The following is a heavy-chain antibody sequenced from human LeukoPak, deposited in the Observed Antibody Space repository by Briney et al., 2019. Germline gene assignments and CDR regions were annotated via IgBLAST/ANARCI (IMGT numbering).Heavy chain of an antibody. V-gene: IGHV3-15*01. CDR2: IKSKSEGETT. CDR3: ATPPGYWGSAPFDF. CDR1: GFTFSFTNAC. Sequence: GGSLRLSCAASGFTFSFTNACMNWVRQAPGKGLEWVGHIKSKSEGETTDFAAPVKGRFTISRDDSKNTVYLQMNSLKTEDTAVYYCATPPGYWGSAPFDFWGQGTVVTVSS. J-gene: IGHJ4*02. D-gene: IGHD7-27*01.